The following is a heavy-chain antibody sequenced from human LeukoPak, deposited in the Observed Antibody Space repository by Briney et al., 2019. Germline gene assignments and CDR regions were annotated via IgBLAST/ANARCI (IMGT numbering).Heavy chain of an antibody. Sequence: SETLSLTCSVPGGSIFDYHWSWLRQTAGKGLEWIGRIYTSGSTNYNPSLKSRITLSIDTSMNQLSLKLSSLSAADTALYYCAGAPNSGGFYIDAFDVWGQGTVVTVSS. V-gene: IGHV4-4*07. J-gene: IGHJ3*01. CDR2: IYTSGST. CDR3: AGAPNSGGFYIDAFDV. CDR1: GGSIFDYH. D-gene: IGHD3-22*01.